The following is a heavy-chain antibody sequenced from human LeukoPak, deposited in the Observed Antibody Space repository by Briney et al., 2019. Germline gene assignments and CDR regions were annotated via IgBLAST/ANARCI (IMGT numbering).Heavy chain of an antibody. V-gene: IGHV4-59*08. CDR2: IYYSGST. D-gene: IGHD6-19*01. CDR1: GGSISTNY. J-gene: IGHJ4*02. Sequence: SETLSLTCTVSGGSISTNYWSWMRQPPGKGLEWIGYIYYSGSTNYNPSLKSRVTISIDTSKNQFSLNLSSVTAADTALYYCARRTLGLGGKPWLDQFDYWGQGTLVTVSS. CDR3: ARRTLGLGGKPWLDQFDY.